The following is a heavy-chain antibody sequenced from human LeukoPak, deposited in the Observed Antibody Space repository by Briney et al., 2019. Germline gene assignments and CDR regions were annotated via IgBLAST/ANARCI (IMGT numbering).Heavy chain of an antibody. CDR3: AKAKSLVGTAPTRWFDP. CDR1: GFTFSSYA. J-gene: IGHJ5*02. CDR2: ISGSGGST. Sequence: GGSLRLSCAASGFTFSSYAMSWVRQAPGKGREWVSAISGSGGSTFYADSVKGRFTISRDSSKSTLYLQMNSLRAEDTAVYYCAKAKSLVGTAPTRWFDPWGQGTLVTVS. D-gene: IGHD1-26*01. V-gene: IGHV3-23*01.